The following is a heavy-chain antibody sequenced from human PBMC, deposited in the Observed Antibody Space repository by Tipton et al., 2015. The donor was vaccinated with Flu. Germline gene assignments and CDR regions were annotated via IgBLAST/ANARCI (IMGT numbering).Heavy chain of an antibody. CDR1: GFTFSDYY. CDR3: ARDHPPSITVLGEITDYFGMAV. D-gene: IGHD3-3*01. J-gene: IGHJ6*02. Sequence: SLRLSCAASGFTFSDYYMSWIRQAPGKGLEWVSHISRSGGIINYADSVKGRFTISRDNAKNSLYLQMNSLRADDTAGYYCARDHPPSITVLGEITDYFGMAVWGQGTTVTVSS. V-gene: IGHV3-11*01. CDR2: ISRSGGII.